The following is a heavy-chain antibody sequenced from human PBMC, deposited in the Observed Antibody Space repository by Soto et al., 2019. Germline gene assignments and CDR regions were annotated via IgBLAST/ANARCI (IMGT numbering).Heavy chain of an antibody. CDR3: ARARTVVVAAYYYYYGMDV. D-gene: IGHD2-15*01. CDR1: GFTFSSYW. CDR2: INSDGSST. V-gene: IGHV3-74*01. J-gene: IGHJ6*02. Sequence: GGSLRLSCAASGFTFSSYWMHWVRQAPGKGLVWVSRINSDGSSTSYADSVKGRFTISRDNAKNTLYLQMNSLRAEDTAVYYCARARTVVVAAYYYYYGMDVWGQGTTVTVSS.